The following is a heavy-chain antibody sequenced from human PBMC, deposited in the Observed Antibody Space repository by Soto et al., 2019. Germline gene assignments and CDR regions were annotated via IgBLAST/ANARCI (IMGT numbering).Heavy chain of an antibody. D-gene: IGHD5-18*01. CDR2: IWTDGSDK. J-gene: IGHJ4*02. Sequence: PGGSLRLSCAASRFTFSNYGMHWVRQAPDKGLEWVAFIWTDGSDKYYADSVKGRFTISRDNSKSTLYLQMNSLRADDTAVYYCVRGTDTASCPNYWGQGTLVTVSS. V-gene: IGHV3-33*01. CDR3: VRGTDTASCPNY. CDR1: RFTFSNYG.